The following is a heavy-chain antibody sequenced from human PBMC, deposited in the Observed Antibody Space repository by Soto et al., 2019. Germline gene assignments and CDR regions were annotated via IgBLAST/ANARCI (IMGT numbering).Heavy chain of an antibody. Sequence: SETLSITCAVYGGSFSGYYWNWIRQPPGKGLEWIGEIDHSGYTNYNPSLKSRVTISVDTSKNQFSLRLTSVTAADTAVYYCARVRDWFDPWGQGTLVTVSS. J-gene: IGHJ5*02. D-gene: IGHD3-3*01. CDR1: GGSFSGYY. CDR3: ARVRDWFDP. V-gene: IGHV4-34*01. CDR2: IDHSGYT.